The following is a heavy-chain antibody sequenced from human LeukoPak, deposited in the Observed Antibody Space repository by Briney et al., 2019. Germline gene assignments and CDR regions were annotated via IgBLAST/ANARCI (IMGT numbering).Heavy chain of an antibody. Sequence: PSETLSLTCTVSGGSISSYYWSWIRQSPGKGLEWIGYIYYSGSTNYNPSLKSRVTISVDTSKNQFSLKLSSVTAADTAVYYCARQDTVANWFDPWGQGTLVTVSS. CDR2: IYYSGST. CDR3: ARQDTVANWFDP. D-gene: IGHD5-18*01. CDR1: GGSISSYY. V-gene: IGHV4-59*08. J-gene: IGHJ5*02.